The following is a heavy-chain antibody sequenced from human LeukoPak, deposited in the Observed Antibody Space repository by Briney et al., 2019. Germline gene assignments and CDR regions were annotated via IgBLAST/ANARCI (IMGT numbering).Heavy chain of an antibody. Sequence: SETLSLTCTVSGGSISTSRHYWGWIRQPPGKGLEWIGSMYYSGTTYYNPSLKSRVTISVDTYKSQFSLKLSSMTGADTAVYYCATTVTTRYYFDYWGQGTLVTVSS. CDR2: MYYSGTT. V-gene: IGHV4-39*01. J-gene: IGHJ4*02. D-gene: IGHD4-17*01. CDR3: ATTVTTRYYFDY. CDR1: GGSISTSRHY.